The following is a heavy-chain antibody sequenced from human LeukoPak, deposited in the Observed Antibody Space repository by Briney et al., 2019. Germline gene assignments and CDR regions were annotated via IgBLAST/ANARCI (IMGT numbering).Heavy chain of an antibody. CDR2: INHSGST. CDR3: ASSGGGYYYVRYFDY. CDR1: GGSFSGYY. Sequence: SETLSLTCAVYGGSFSGYYRSWIRQPPGKGLEWIGEINHSGSTNYNPSLKSRVTISVDTSKNQFSLKLSSVTAADTAVYYCASSGGGYYYVRYFDYWGQGTLVTVSS. J-gene: IGHJ4*02. D-gene: IGHD3-22*01. V-gene: IGHV4-34*01.